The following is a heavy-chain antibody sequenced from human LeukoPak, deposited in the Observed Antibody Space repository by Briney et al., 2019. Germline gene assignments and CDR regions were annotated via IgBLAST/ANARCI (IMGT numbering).Heavy chain of an antibody. Sequence: GGSLRLSCAASEFTFSSHWMSGVRQAPGKGVEWLANIKDEGSEKYYVDSAKSRFTISSDNANTSLYLQLNSLRAAHTAVYNCATHVNCVAGDVYGQGTTVSVSS. CDR2: IKDEGSEK. J-gene: IGHJ6*02. D-gene: IGHD1-1*01. V-gene: IGHV3-7*01. CDR1: EFTFSSHW. CDR3: ATHVNCVAGDV.